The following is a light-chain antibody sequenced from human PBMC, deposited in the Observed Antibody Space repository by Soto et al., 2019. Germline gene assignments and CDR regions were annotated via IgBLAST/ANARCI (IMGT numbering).Light chain of an antibody. Sequence: DFVMTQTPLSLSVAPGQPSSISCKSSQSLLHITGETFLFWYLQKPGQSPQLLIYKVSTRVSGVPERFSGSGSGTDFTLEISRVETDDVGLYYCMQSTQLPPTFGQGTRLEIK. J-gene: IGKJ5*01. CDR3: MQSTQLPPT. CDR2: KVS. CDR1: QSLLHITGETF. V-gene: IGKV2D-29*02.